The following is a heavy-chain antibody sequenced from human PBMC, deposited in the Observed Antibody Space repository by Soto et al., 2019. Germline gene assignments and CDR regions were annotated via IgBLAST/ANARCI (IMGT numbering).Heavy chain of an antibody. CDR2: IKSKTDGGTT. J-gene: IGHJ4*02. D-gene: IGHD5-18*01. Sequence: GSMILSSAACRFSFTDAGMSWGRQAPGKGLEWVGRIKSKTDGGTTDYPAPVKGSLSISREDSKTTLYLQMKDLKSEDTAVYYCTPYSSLYSYGQHEYRGQGNLVTVSS. CDR3: TPYSSLYSYGQHEY. CDR1: RFSFTDAG. V-gene: IGHV3-15*01.